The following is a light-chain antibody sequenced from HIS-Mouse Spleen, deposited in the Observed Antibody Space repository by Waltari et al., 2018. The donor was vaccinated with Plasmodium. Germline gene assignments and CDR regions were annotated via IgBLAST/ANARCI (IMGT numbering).Light chain of an antibody. J-gene: IGLJ2*01. CDR1: SSDVGCYNY. Sequence: QSALTQPPSASGSPGQSVTISCTGTSSDVGCYNYVSCYQHHPGKAPKLMVDEVSKRPSGVLVRFSGSKSGNTASLTVAGRQAEDEADYYCSSYAGSNNLVFGGGTKLTVL. CDR2: EVS. CDR3: SSYAGSNNLV. V-gene: IGLV2-8*01.